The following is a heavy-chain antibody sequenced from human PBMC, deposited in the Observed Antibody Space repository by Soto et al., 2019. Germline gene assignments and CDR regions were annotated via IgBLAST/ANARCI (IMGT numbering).Heavy chain of an antibody. CDR2: INHSGST. Sequence: SETLSLTCAVYGGSFSGYYWSWIRQPPGKGLEWIGEINHSGSTNYNPSLKSRVTISVDTSKNQFSLKLSSVTAADTAVYYCARLITVAGRGRWFDPRGQGTLVTVPS. D-gene: IGHD6-19*01. V-gene: IGHV4-34*01. CDR1: GGSFSGYY. J-gene: IGHJ5*02. CDR3: ARLITVAGRGRWFDP.